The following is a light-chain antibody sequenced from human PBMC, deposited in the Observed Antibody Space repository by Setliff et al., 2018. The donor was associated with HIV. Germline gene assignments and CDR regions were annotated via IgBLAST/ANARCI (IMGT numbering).Light chain of an antibody. Sequence: SYALTQPPSVSVAPGKTARITCGGNNIGSKSVHWHQQKPGQAPVLVIYYDSDRPSGTPERFSGSNSGNTATLTISRVEAGDEADYYCQVWDSSSDHYVFGTGTRSPS. CDR3: QVWDSSSDHYV. J-gene: IGLJ1*01. CDR2: YDS. V-gene: IGLV3-21*04. CDR1: NIGSKS.